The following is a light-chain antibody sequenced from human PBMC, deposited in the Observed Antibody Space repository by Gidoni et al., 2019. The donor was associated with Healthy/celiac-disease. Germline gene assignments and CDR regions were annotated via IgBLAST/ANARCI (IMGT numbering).Light chain of an antibody. CDR1: QSVRSN. CDR3: QQYNNWFPLT. CDR2: GAS. Sequence: EIVMTQAPATLSVSPGERATLSCRASQSVRSNLAWYQQKPGQAPRLLIYGASTRATGIPARFSGSGSGTEFTLTISSLQSEDFAVYYCQQYNNWFPLTFGGGTKVEIK. V-gene: IGKV3-15*01. J-gene: IGKJ4*01.